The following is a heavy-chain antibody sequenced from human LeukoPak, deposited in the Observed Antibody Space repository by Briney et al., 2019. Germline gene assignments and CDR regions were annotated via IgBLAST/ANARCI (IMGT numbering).Heavy chain of an antibody. J-gene: IGHJ6*03. Sequence: QPGGSLRLSCAASGSTFSIYWMHWVRQAPGKGLVWVSRINSDGSSTSYADSVKGRFTISRDNAKNTLYLQMSSLRAEDTAVYYCARAGAPLSYYFMDVWGKGTTVTVSS. CDR3: ARAGAPLSYYFMDV. V-gene: IGHV3-74*01. CDR2: INSDGSST. D-gene: IGHD1-26*01. CDR1: GSTFSIYW.